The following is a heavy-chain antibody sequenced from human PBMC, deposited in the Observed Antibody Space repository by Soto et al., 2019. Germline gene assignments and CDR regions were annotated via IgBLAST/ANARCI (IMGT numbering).Heavy chain of an antibody. CDR1: GFTFSSYS. D-gene: IGHD3-3*01. Sequence: GGSLRLSCAASGFTFSSYSMNWVRQAPGKGLEWVSSISSSSSYIYYADSVKGRFTISRDNAKNSLYLQMNSLRAEDTAVYYCARDLWNYDFWSGPPDNWFDPWGQGTLVTVSS. V-gene: IGHV3-21*01. J-gene: IGHJ5*02. CDR3: ARDLWNYDFWSGPPDNWFDP. CDR2: ISSSSSYI.